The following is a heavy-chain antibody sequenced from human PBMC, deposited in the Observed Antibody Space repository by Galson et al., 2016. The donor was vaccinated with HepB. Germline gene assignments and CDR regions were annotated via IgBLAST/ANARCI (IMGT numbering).Heavy chain of an antibody. CDR3: ARVSPVYYYYYMDV. CDR1: GFSFSSHG. Sequence: SLRLSCAASGFSFSSHGMNWVRQAPGKGLEWVAIIRYDGVNKNYAESVKGRFPISRDNSKNTVYLQMNSLRAEDTAVYYCARVSPVYYYYYMDVWGRGTTVTVS. J-gene: IGHJ6*03. CDR2: IRYDGVNK. V-gene: IGHV3-33*01.